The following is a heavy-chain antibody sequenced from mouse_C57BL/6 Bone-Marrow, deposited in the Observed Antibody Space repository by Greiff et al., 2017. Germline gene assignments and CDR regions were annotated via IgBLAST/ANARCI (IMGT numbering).Heavy chain of an antibody. J-gene: IGHJ3*01. CDR1: GYTFTSYW. D-gene: IGHD2-4*01. CDR2: IKPSNGGT. CDR3: ARWDDYEAWFAY. V-gene: IGHV1-53*01. Sequence: QVQLKQPGTELVKPGASVKLSCKASGYTFTSYWMHWVKQRPGQGLEWIGNIKPSNGGTNHNEKFKSKATLTVAKSSSKAYMQLSSLTSEDSAVYYGARWDDYEAWFAYWGQGALVTVSA.